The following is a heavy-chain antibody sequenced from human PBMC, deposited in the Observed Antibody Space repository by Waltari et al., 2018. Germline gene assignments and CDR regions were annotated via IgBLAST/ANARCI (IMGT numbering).Heavy chain of an antibody. Sequence: EVQLVESGGGSVQPGGSLRLSCAASGFIFDHYWMHWVRQAPGKGLEWVSRINFDGSRITYADPVKGRFTISRDNSENTVYLQMNSLRPEDTAVYYCARHMLALGDGDSWGQGTVVTVSS. CDR1: GFIFDHYW. V-gene: IGHV3-74*03. D-gene: IGHD1-26*01. CDR3: ARHMLALGDGDS. J-gene: IGHJ4*02. CDR2: INFDGSRI.